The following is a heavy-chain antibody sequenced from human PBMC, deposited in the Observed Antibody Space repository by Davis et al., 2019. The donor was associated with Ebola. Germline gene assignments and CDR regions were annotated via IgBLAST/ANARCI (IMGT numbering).Heavy chain of an antibody. CDR3: TTGYYDFWSGYYCDY. D-gene: IGHD3-3*01. J-gene: IGHJ4*02. Sequence: GESLKISCAASGFTVSSSYMSWVRQAPGKGLEWVSIINGRGSVTDYADFLKGRFTISRDNSKNTLYLQMNSLKTEDTAVYYCTTGYYDFWSGYYCDYWGQGTLVTVSS. CDR2: INGRGSVT. V-gene: IGHV3-53*01. CDR1: GFTVSSSY.